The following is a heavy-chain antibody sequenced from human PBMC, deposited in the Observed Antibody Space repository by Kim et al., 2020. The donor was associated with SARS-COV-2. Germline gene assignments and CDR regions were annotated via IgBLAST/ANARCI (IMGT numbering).Heavy chain of an antibody. J-gene: IGHJ2*01. CDR2: ISYDGSNK. CDR3: ARDPTPGYFDL. V-gene: IGHV3-30*04. Sequence: GGSLRLSCAASGFTFSSYAMHWVRQAPGKGLEWVAVISYDGSNKYYADSVKGRFTISRDNSKNTLYLQMNSLRAEDTAVYYCARDPTPGYFDLWGRGTLVTVSS. CDR1: GFTFSSYA.